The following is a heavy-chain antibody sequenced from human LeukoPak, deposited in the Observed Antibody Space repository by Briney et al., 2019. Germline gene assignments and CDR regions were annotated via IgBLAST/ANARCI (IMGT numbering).Heavy chain of an antibody. Sequence: GGSLRLSCAASGFTFSSYAMSWVRQAPGKGLEWVSAISGSGGSTYYADSVKGRFTISRDNSENTLYLQMNSLRAEDTAVYYCAKLPWSSGYQYYFDYWGQGTLVTVSS. V-gene: IGHV3-23*01. CDR3: AKLPWSSGYQYYFDY. CDR2: ISGSGGST. D-gene: IGHD3-22*01. CDR1: GFTFSSYA. J-gene: IGHJ4*02.